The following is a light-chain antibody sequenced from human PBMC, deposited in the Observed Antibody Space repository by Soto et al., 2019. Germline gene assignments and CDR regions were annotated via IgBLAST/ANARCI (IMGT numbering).Light chain of an antibody. V-gene: IGLV2-11*01. CDR3: CSYTGSYSYV. Sequence: SVLTQPHSVSGSPGQSVTISCTGTSSDVGGYSYVSWYQQHPGKAPQLIIYEVTERPSGVPDRFSGSKSGNTASLTISGLQAEDEADYYCCSYTGSYSYVFGIGTKVTVL. CDR2: EVT. CDR1: SSDVGGYSY. J-gene: IGLJ1*01.